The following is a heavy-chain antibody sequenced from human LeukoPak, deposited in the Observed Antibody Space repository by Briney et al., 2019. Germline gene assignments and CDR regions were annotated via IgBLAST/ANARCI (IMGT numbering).Heavy chain of an antibody. CDR1: GGSISSSSYY. CDR2: IYYSGTT. V-gene: IGHV4-39*07. J-gene: IGHJ5*02. Sequence: SETLSLTCTVSGGSISSSSYYWGWIRQPPGKGLEWIGSIYYSGTTKYNPSLKSRVTISVDNSNNKFSLKPSSVTAADTAVYYCARDVHPYGSGRRGRDGNWFDPWGQGTLVTVSS. D-gene: IGHD3-10*01. CDR3: ARDVHPYGSGRRGRDGNWFDP.